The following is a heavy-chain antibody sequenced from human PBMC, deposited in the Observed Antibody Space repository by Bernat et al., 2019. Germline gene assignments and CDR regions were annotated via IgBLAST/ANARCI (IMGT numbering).Heavy chain of an antibody. Sequence: EVQLVESGGGLVQPGGSLRLSCAASGFTFSTYSMDWVRQAPGKGLEWIAYIVSGGTGTVKYADSVKGRFTISRDNAKNSLFLQMNSLRDEDTAVYYCVRDPPEGYWYCDLWGRGTLVTVSS. D-gene: IGHD3-16*01. V-gene: IGHV3-48*02. J-gene: IGHJ2*01. CDR3: VRDPPEGYWYCDL. CDR2: IVSGGTGTV. CDR1: GFTFSTYS.